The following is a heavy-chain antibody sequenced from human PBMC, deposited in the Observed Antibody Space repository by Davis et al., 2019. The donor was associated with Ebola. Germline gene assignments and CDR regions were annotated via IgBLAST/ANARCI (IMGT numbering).Heavy chain of an antibody. V-gene: IGHV3-64*02. D-gene: IGHD6-13*01. CDR1: GFTFSSCA. J-gene: IGHJ4*02. CDR3: TSGYSSSHQGFNDY. Sequence: GESLKISCAASGFTFSSCAMHWVRQAPGKGLEYVSAISSNGGSTYYADSVKGRFTISRDNSKNTLYLQMGSLRAEDTAVYYCTSGYSSSHQGFNDYWGQGTLVTVSS. CDR2: ISSNGGST.